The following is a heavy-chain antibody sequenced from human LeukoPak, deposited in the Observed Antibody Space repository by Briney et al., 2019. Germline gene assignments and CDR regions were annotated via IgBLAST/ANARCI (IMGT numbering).Heavy chain of an antibody. CDR2: ISYDGSNK. D-gene: IGHD5-18*01. V-gene: IGHV3-30-3*01. J-gene: IGHJ4*02. Sequence: GGSRRLSCAASGFTFSSYAMHWVRQAPGKGLEWVAVISYDGSNKYYADSVKGRFTISRDNSKNTLYLQMNSLRAEDTAVYYCARASGSNVDTAMAYGSVFDYWGQGTLVTVSS. CDR1: GFTFSSYA. CDR3: ARASGSNVDTAMAYGSVFDY.